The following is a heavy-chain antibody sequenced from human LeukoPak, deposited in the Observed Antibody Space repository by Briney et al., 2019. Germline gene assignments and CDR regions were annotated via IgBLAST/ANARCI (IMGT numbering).Heavy chain of an antibody. CDR2: ISGSGDRT. D-gene: IGHD3-9*01. J-gene: IGHJ4*02. V-gene: IGHV3-23*01. CDR1: GFNLRNYA. CDR3: AKDDAWLRYQY. Sequence: PGGSLRLSCAASGFNLRNYAMNWVRQAPGKGLEWVSGISGSGDRTDYADSVKGRFTISRDNSKNTLYLQMNSLRAEDTAVYYCAKDDAWLRYQYWGQGTLVTVSS.